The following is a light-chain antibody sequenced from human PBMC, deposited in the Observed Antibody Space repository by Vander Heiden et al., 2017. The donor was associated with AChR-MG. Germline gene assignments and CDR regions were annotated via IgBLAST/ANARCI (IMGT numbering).Light chain of an antibody. CDR3: CSYAGSSLYV. V-gene: IGLV2-23*01. Sequence: QSALTQPASVSGSPGQSITISCTGTSSDIGSYNLVPWYQQHPGKAPKIMIYEGTKRPSGVSNRFSASKSGNTASLTISGLQAEDEADYYCCSYAGSSLYVFGTGTKVIVL. J-gene: IGLJ1*01. CDR1: SSDIGSYNL. CDR2: EGT.